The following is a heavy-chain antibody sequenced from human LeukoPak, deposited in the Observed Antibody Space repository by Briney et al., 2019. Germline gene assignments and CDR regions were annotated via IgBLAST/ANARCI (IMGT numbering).Heavy chain of an antibody. Sequence: GRSLRLSCAASGFTFSSYGMHWVRQAPGKGLEWVAVISYDGSNKYYADSVKGRFTISRDNSKNTLYLQMNSLRAEDTAVYYCGKDRTSSGLDYWGQGTLVTVSS. D-gene: IGHD6-19*01. J-gene: IGHJ4*02. V-gene: IGHV3-30*18. CDR2: ISYDGSNK. CDR1: GFTFSSYG. CDR3: GKDRTSSGLDY.